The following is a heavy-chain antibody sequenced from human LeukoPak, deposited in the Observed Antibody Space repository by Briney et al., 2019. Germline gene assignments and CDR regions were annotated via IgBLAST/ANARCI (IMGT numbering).Heavy chain of an antibody. CDR2: IYYSGST. V-gene: IGHV4-39*01. CDR1: GGSISSSSYY. J-gene: IGHJ4*02. D-gene: IGHD3-9*01. Sequence: SETLSLTCTVSGGSISSSSYYWGWIRQPPGKGLEWIGSIYYSGSTYYNPSLKSRVTISVDTSKNQFSLKLSSVTAADTAVYYCARQPPFVLRYFDWLPFEDYWGQGTLVTVSS. CDR3: ARQPPFVLRYFDWLPFEDY.